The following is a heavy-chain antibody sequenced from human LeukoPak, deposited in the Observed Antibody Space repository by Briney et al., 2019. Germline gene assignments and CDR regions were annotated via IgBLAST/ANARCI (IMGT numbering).Heavy chain of an antibody. Sequence: GGSLRLSCAASGFTVSSNYMSWVRQAPGKGLEWVSVIYSGGSTYYADSVKGRFTISRDNSKNTLYLQMNSLRAEDTAVYYCARDPLLWFGELESDYWGQGTLVTVSS. CDR2: IYSGGST. V-gene: IGHV3-53*01. CDR1: GFTVSSNY. J-gene: IGHJ4*02. D-gene: IGHD3-10*01. CDR3: ARDPLLWFGELESDY.